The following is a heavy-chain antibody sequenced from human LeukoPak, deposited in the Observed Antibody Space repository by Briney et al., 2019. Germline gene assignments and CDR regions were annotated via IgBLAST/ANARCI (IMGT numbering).Heavy chain of an antibody. J-gene: IGHJ4*02. CDR2: ISDSGGST. CDR3: ARDPGSIAAH. CDR1: GFPFSSYA. Sequence: GSLRLSCSASGFPFSSYAMHWVRQAPGKGLEYVSAISDSGGSTYYADSVKGRFTISRDNSKNTLYLQMSSLRAEDTAVYYCARDPGSIAAHWGQGTLVTVSS. D-gene: IGHD6-6*01. V-gene: IGHV3-64D*09.